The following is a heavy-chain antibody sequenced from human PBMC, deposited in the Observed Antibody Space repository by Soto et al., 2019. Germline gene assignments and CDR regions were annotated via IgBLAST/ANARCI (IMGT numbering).Heavy chain of an antibody. V-gene: IGHV1-69*02. Sequence: QVHLVQSGAELKKPGSSVRVSCKASGDTFNSYTINWVRQAPGLGLEWMGRTNPILSMSNSALKFQGRLRISADKSTSTAYMDLRSLRSDDTAVYYCATSYGSGSQAFDYWGQGALVTVSS. D-gene: IGHD3-10*01. CDR1: GDTFNSYT. CDR3: ATSYGSGSQAFDY. CDR2: TNPILSMS. J-gene: IGHJ4*02.